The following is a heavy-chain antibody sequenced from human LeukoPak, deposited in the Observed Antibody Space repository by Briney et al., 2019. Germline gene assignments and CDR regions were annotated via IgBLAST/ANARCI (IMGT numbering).Heavy chain of an antibody. CDR1: GFTFSSYS. Sequence: GGSLRLPCAASGFTFSSYSMNWVRQAPGKGLEWVSSISSSSSYIYYADSVKGRFTISRDNAKNSLYLQMNSLRAEDTAVYYCARVGLVGATPYSDYWGQGTLVTVSS. D-gene: IGHD1-26*01. J-gene: IGHJ4*02. CDR3: ARVGLVGATPYSDY. CDR2: ISSSSSYI. V-gene: IGHV3-21*01.